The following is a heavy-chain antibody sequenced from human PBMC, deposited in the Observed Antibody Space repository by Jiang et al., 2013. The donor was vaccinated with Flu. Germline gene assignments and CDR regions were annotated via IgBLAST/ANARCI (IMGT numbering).Heavy chain of an antibody. Sequence: CSGLVKPAETLSLTCTVSGGSISTSSYYWGWIRQPPGKGLEWIATIYYNGATQYNPSLKSRVTILIDTSKNQFSLRLSSVTAADTAVYYCAKEVRYSSAPGGGYWGQGTLLTVSS. V-gene: IGHV4-39*01. J-gene: IGHJ4*02. CDR3: AKEVRYSSAPGGGY. CDR2: IYYNGAT. CDR1: GGSISTSSYY. D-gene: IGHD6-19*01.